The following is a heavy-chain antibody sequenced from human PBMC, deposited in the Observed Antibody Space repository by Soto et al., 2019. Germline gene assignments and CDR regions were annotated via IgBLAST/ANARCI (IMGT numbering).Heavy chain of an antibody. CDR1: GFTFSTYW. CDR3: ARDSLGYCTSTSCYWSEDY. Sequence: GGSLRLSCSASGFTFSTYWMSWVRQAPGKGLEWVANIKQDGSEKYYVDSVKGRFTISRDNAKNSLYLQMNSLRAEDTAVYYCARDSLGYCTSTSCYWSEDYWGQGTLVTVSS. V-gene: IGHV3-7*03. CDR2: IKQDGSEK. J-gene: IGHJ4*02. D-gene: IGHD2-2*01.